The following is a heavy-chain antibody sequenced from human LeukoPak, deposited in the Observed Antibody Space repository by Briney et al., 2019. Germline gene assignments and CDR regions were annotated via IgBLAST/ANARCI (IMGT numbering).Heavy chain of an antibody. J-gene: IGHJ5*02. CDR3: ARLYIGGYSGSTNYNWFDP. CDR2: INHSGST. D-gene: IGHD6-13*01. CDR1: GGSFSGYY. Sequence: KPSETLSLTCAVYGGSFSGYYWSWIRQPPGKGLEWIGEINHSGSTNYNPSIKSRVTISVDTSKNQFSLNLTSVTAADTAVYYCARLYIGGYSGSTNYNWFDPWGQGTLVTVSS. V-gene: IGHV4-34*01.